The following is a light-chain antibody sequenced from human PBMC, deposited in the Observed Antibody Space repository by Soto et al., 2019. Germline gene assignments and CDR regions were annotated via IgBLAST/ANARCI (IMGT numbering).Light chain of an antibody. J-gene: IGLJ1*01. Sequence: QSALTQAPSASETPGQRVTISCSGGSSNIGRNTVNWYQQLPGTAPKLLIYSNNRRPSGVPDRFSGSKSGTSASLAISGLQSEDEADYYCAAWDDSLTDYVFGTVTKVTVL. V-gene: IGLV1-44*01. CDR3: AAWDDSLTDYV. CDR2: SNN. CDR1: SSNIGRNT.